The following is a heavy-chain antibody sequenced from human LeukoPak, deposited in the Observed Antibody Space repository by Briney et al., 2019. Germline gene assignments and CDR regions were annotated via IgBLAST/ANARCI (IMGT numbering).Heavy chain of an antibody. D-gene: IGHD3-10*01. CDR2: IYHSGST. J-gene: IGHJ4*02. Sequence: SETQSLTCAVSGGSISSGGYSWSWIRQPPGKGLEWIGYIYHSGSTYYNPSLKSRVTISVDRSKNQFSLKLSSVTAADTAVYYCARVSYYGSGSLIFDYWGQGTLVTVSS. CDR3: ARVSYYGSGSLIFDY. CDR1: GGSISSGGYS. V-gene: IGHV4-30-2*01.